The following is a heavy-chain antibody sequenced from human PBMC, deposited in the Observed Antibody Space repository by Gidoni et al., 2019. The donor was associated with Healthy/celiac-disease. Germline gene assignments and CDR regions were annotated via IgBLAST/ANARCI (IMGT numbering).Heavy chain of an antibody. V-gene: IGHV4-39*01. Sequence: QLQLQESGPGLVKPSETLSLTCTVSGGSISSSSYYWCWIRQPPGKGLEWIGSIYYSGSTYYNPSLKSRVTISVDTSKNQFSLKLSSVTAADTAVYYCARREYSSTYDYWGQGTLVTVSS. CDR1: GGSISSSSYY. CDR3: ARREYSSTYDY. CDR2: IYYSGST. J-gene: IGHJ4*02. D-gene: IGHD6-6*01.